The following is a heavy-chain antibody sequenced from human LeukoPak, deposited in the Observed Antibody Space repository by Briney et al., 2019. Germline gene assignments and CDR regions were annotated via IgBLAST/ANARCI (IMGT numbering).Heavy chain of an antibody. Sequence: TGGSLRLSCAAAGLRFSTFAMSWVRQGPAGGLEWVSSIRGNGETFYAASVKARSTLYSDSSRNTVYLQLNNLRGDDTAIYYCARASWVSSTDAVRWGQGTLVSVSS. CDR2: IRGNGET. CDR1: GLRFSTFA. CDR3: ARASWVSSTDAVR. V-gene: IGHV3-23*01. D-gene: IGHD3-16*01. J-gene: IGHJ4*02.